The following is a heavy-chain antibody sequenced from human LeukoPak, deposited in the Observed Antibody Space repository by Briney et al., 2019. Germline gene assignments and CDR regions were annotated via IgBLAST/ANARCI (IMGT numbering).Heavy chain of an antibody. J-gene: IGHJ4*02. CDR2: ISSSSSYI. D-gene: IGHD3-10*01. Sequence: RPGGSLRLSCAASGFTFSSYSMNWVRQAPGKGLEWVSSISSSSSYIYYADSVKGRFTISRDNAKNSLYLQMNSLRAEDTAVYYCARDAPLGFGYYRSGHFDYWGQGTLVTVSS. CDR1: GFTFSSYS. V-gene: IGHV3-21*01. CDR3: ARDAPLGFGYYRSGHFDY.